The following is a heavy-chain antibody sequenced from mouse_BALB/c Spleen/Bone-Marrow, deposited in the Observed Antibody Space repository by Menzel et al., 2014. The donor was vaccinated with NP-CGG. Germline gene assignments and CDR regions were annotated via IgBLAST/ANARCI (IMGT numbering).Heavy chain of an antibody. CDR2: ISSGGGST. V-gene: IGHV5-12-1*01. Sequence: EVKLVESGGGLVKPGGSLKLSCAASGFAFSSYDMSWVRQTPEKRLEWVAYISSGGGSTYYPDTVKGRFTISRDNAKNALYLQMSSLKSEDTATYYCARHYGYGAMDYWGQGTSVTVSS. J-gene: IGHJ4*01. CDR1: GFAFSSYD. CDR3: ARHYGYGAMDY. D-gene: IGHD1-2*01.